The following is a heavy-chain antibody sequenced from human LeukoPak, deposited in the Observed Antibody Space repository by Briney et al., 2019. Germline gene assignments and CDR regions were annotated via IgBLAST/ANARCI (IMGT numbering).Heavy chain of an antibody. CDR2: IYDSGST. V-gene: IGHV4-61*01. D-gene: IGHD6-13*01. CDR1: GGSVSSGSYY. J-gene: IGHJ4*02. Sequence: PSETLSLTCTVSGGSVSSGSYYWSWIRQPPGKGLEWIGYIYDSGSTNYNPSLKSRVTISVDTSKNQFSLKQSSVTAADTAVYYCARVDSSLTYFDYWGQGTLVTVSS. CDR3: ARVDSSLTYFDY.